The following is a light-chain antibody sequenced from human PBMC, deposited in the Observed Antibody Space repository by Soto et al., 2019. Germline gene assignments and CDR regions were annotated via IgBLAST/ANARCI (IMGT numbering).Light chain of an antibody. CDR3: QQYGSSPLFT. J-gene: IGKJ3*01. CDR2: GAS. Sequence: EIVLTQYPGTLSLSPGERATLSCRASQSVSSSYLAWYQQKPGQAPRLLMYGASSRATGIPDRFSGSGSGTDFTLTINRLEPEDFAVYYCQQYGSSPLFTFGPGTKVDIK. V-gene: IGKV3-20*01. CDR1: QSVSSSY.